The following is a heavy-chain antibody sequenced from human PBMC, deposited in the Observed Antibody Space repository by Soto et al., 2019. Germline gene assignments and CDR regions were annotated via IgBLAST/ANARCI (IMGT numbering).Heavy chain of an antibody. CDR1: GRSFSGYY. CDR3: TSFYPDY. CDR2: INHSGST. V-gene: IGHV4-34*01. Sequence: SETLSLTCAVYGRSFSGYYWSWIRQPPGKGLEWIGEINHSGSTNYNPSLKSRVTISVDTSKNQFSLKLSSVTAADTAVYYCTSFYPDYWGQGTLVTVSS. J-gene: IGHJ4*02.